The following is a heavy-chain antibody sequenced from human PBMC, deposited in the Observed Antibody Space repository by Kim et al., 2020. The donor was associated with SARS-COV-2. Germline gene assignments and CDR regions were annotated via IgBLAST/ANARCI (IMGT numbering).Heavy chain of an antibody. Sequence: DSVKGRFTISRDNSKNTLYLQMNSLRAEDTAVYYCARDMSQLWIHGDFDYWGQGTLVTVSS. J-gene: IGHJ4*02. D-gene: IGHD5-18*01. CDR3: ARDMSQLWIHGDFDY. V-gene: IGHV3-30*07.